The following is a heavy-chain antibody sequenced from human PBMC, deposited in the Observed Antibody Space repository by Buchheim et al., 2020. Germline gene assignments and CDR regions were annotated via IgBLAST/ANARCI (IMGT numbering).Heavy chain of an antibody. CDR3: ARGAAAVAGGMDV. CDR1: GGSITSSGYS. Sequence: QVQLQESGPGLVKPSQTLSLTCAVSGGSITSSGYSWSWIRQPPGKGLEWISYIYYSGRTDFNPSLRSRVTISIEMSKNQFSLKLSSVTAADTAVYYCARGAAAVAGGMDVWGQGTT. J-gene: IGHJ6*02. V-gene: IGHV4-30-4*07. CDR2: IYYSGRT. D-gene: IGHD6-13*01.